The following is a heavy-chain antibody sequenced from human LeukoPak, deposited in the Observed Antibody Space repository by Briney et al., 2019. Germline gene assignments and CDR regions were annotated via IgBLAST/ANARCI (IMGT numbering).Heavy chain of an antibody. CDR2: INPSGGST. CDR1: GYSFTRNF. D-gene: IGHD6-13*01. Sequence: ASVKVSCKASGYSFTRNFMHWVRQAPGQGLEWMGMINPSGGSTSYAQKFQGRVSMTRDTSTSTVYMELSSLTSEDTAVYYCAKALPYSSSWDYYYYAMDVWGQGTTVTVSS. J-gene: IGHJ6*02. CDR3: AKALPYSSSWDYYYYAMDV. V-gene: IGHV1-46*01.